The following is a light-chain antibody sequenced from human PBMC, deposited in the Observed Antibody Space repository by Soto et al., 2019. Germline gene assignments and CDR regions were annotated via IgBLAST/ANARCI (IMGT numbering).Light chain of an antibody. V-gene: IGKV1-5*03. CDR3: QHYNINSEA. CDR2: TAS. J-gene: IGKJ1*01. CDR1: QSIXSW. Sequence: DIQLTQSTSFLSASVGDRVTIACRASQSIXSWLAWYQRKPGEAPKLLTDTASTLKTGCPSRLSGSGSATEFTLTISSLHPDDFANYYCQHYNINSEAFGQGTKVDIK.